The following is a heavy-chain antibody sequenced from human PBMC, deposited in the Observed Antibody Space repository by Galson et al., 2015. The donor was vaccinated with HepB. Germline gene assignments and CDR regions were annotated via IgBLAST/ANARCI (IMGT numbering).Heavy chain of an antibody. CDR2: ISSSSYI. Sequence: SLRLSCAASGFTFSSYSMNWVRQAPGKGLEWVSSISSSSYIYYADSVKGRFTISRDNAKNSLYLQMNSLRAEDTAVYYCAREGWWIQLWPDYYYYGMDVWGQGTTVIVSS. CDR3: AREGWWIQLWPDYYYYGMDV. D-gene: IGHD5-18*01. V-gene: IGHV3-21*01. J-gene: IGHJ6*02. CDR1: GFTFSSYS.